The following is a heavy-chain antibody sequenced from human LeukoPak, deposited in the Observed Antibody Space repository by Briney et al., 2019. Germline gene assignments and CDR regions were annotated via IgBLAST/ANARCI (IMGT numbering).Heavy chain of an antibody. CDR3: AKRPRYVVASD. V-gene: IGHV3-23*01. D-gene: IGHD2-15*01. J-gene: IGHJ4*02. CDR2: ISSTGNL. CDR1: EFTLSSSA. Sequence: PGGSLRLSCTASEFTLSSSAMSWVRQAPGKGLEWVSAISSTGNLYYADSVGGRFTRDNSKNTLYLQMDSLRAEDTAVYYCAKRPRYVVASDWGQGTLVTVSA.